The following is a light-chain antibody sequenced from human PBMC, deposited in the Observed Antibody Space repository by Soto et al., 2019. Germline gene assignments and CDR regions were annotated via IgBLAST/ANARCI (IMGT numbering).Light chain of an antibody. J-gene: IGLJ2*01. V-gene: IGLV2-11*01. CDR3: CSYAGSSTFDVV. Sequence: QSALTQPRSVSGSPGQSVTISCTGTGSDVGAYNYVSWYQQHPGKAPKFIIYDVSKRPSGVSNRFSGSKSGNTASLTISGLQAEDEADYYCCSYAGSSTFDVVFGGGTKLTVL. CDR1: GSDVGAYNY. CDR2: DVS.